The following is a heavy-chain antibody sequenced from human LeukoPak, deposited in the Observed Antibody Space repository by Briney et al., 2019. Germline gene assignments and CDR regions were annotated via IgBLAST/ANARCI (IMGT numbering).Heavy chain of an antibody. J-gene: IGHJ3*02. CDR1: GYTFTIYY. CDR2: INPSGGST. V-gene: IGHV1-46*01. Sequence: GASVTVSCKASGYTFTIYYMHWVRQAPGQGLEWMGIINPSGGSTSYAQKFQGRVTMTRDTATSTVYMELSSLRSEDTAVYYCARDGGLFDIWGQETMVTVSS. CDR3: ARDGGLFDI.